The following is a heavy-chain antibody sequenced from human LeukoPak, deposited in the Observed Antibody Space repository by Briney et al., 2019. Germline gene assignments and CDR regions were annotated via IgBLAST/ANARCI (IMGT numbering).Heavy chain of an antibody. D-gene: IGHD1-1*01. J-gene: IGHJ3*02. CDR2: ISGSGVST. V-gene: IGHV3-23*01. Sequence: GGSLRLSCAASGFTFSSYAMSWVRQAPGKGLEWVSAISGSGVSTYYADSVKGRFTISRDNSENTLYLQMNSLRAEDTAIYFCAKDWNDVGSDAFHIWGQGTMVTVSS. CDR3: AKDWNDVGSDAFHI. CDR1: GFTFSSYA.